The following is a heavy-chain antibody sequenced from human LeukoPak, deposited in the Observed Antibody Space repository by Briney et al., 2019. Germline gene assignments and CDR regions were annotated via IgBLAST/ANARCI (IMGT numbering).Heavy chain of an antibody. CDR3: ARDKITGASTNDY. V-gene: IGHV3-7*01. CDR1: GFSFTNYW. Sequence: GGSLRLSCAASGFSFTNYWMSWVRQAPGMGLEWVAIINQDGSERYYVDSVKGRFTVSRDSAKDSLYLQMNSLRVEDTAVYYCARDKITGASTNDYWGQGTLVTVSS. D-gene: IGHD1-14*01. CDR2: INQDGSER. J-gene: IGHJ4*02.